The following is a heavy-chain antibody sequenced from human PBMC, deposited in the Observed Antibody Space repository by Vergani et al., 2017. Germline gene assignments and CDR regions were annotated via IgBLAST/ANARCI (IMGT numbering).Heavy chain of an antibody. CDR2: IYHTGSP. Sequence: QLQLQESGPGLVKPSETLSLSCRVSGDSISRSHYYWSWIRQSPGKGLEWIGYIYHTGSPYYNPSLKGRFTISVDTSKNQFYLKVASVTAADTAVYYCARDVGLSTIDYWGQGALVTVSS. CDR3: ARDVGLSTIDY. J-gene: IGHJ4*02. CDR1: GDSISRSHYY. V-gene: IGHV4-30-4*01. D-gene: IGHD1-14*01.